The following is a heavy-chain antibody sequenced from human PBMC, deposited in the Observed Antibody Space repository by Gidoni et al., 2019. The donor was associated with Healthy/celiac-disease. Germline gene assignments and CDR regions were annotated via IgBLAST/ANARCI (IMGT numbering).Heavy chain of an antibody. V-gene: IGHV4-34*01. D-gene: IGHD1-26*01. CDR1: GGSFSVYY. CDR2: INHSGST. CDR3: ARGKSSGSHPPAYGMDV. J-gene: IGHJ6*02. Sequence: QVQLQQWGAGLLKPSETLSLTCAVHGGSFSVYYWSWIRQPPGKGLEWIGEINHSGSTNYNPSLKSRVTISVDTSKNQFSLKLSSVTAADTAVYYCARGKSSGSHPPAYGMDVWGQGTTVTVSS.